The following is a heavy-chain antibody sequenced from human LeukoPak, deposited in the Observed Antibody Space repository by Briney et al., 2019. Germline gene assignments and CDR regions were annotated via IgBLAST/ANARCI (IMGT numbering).Heavy chain of an antibody. Sequence: PSETLSLTCTVSGDSISTSGYYWGWIRQPPGKGLEWIGSIYFGGSTYYNPSLKNRVSISVDTSKNQFSLKLTSVTAADTAVYYCARHKGSYSHLDSWGQGTLVTVSS. J-gene: IGHJ4*02. D-gene: IGHD1-26*01. CDR1: GDSISTSGYY. CDR3: ARHKGSYSHLDS. CDR2: IYFGGST. V-gene: IGHV4-39*01.